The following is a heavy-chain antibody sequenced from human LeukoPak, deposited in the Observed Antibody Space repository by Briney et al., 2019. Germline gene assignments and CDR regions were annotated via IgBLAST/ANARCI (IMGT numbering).Heavy chain of an antibody. V-gene: IGHV1-2*02. Sequence: GASVKVSCKASGYTFTDYYMRWVRQAPGQGLEWMGWINPNSGGTNYAQKFQGRVTMTRDTSISTAYMELSRLRSDDTAVYYCARGSYSNYYYYYMDVWGKGTTVTVSS. CDR1: GYTFTDYY. CDR2: INPNSGGT. CDR3: ARGSYSNYYYYYMDV. D-gene: IGHD4-11*01. J-gene: IGHJ6*03.